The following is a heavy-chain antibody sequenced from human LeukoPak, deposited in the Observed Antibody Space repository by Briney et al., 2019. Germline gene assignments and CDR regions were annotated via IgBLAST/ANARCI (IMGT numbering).Heavy chain of an antibody. D-gene: IGHD3-10*01. J-gene: IGHJ4*02. CDR2: IIPIFGTA. V-gene: IGHV1-69*13. CDR1: GYTFTSYG. Sequence: SVKVSCKASGYTFTSYGISWVRQAPGQGLEWMGGIIPIFGTANYAQKFQGRVTITADESTSTAYMELSSLRSEDTAVYYCARDSYYYGSGSYYMGRQFDYWGQGTLVTVSS. CDR3: ARDSYYYGSGSYYMGRQFDY.